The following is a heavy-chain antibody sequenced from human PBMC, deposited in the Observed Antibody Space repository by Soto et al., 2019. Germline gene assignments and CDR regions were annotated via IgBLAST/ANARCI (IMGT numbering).Heavy chain of an antibody. V-gene: IGHV4-34*01. J-gene: IGHJ4*02. Sequence: QVQLQQWGAGLLKPSETLSLTCAVYGGSFSGYYWSWIRQPPGKGLEWIGEINHSGSTNYNPSLKRRVTTSVDTFKNQYSLKLRSVTAADTAVYYCARVAKQLLYRMVRYGSGSCMDYWGQGTLVTVSS. CDR2: INHSGST. CDR3: ARVAKQLLYRMVRYGSGSCMDY. CDR1: GGSFSGYY. D-gene: IGHD3-10*01.